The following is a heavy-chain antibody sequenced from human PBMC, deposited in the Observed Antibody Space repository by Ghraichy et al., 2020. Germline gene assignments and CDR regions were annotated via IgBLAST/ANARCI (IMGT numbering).Heavy chain of an antibody. V-gene: IGHV3-66*02. CDR1: GFTVSSNY. D-gene: IGHD3-10*01. CDR3: ARDRWFGEPQGAFDI. Sequence: GGALRLSCAASGFTVSSNYMSWVRQAPGKGLEWVSVIYSGGSTYYADSVKGRFTISRDNSKNTLYLQMNSLRAEDTAVYYCARDRWFGEPQGAFDIWGQGTMVTVSS. CDR2: IYSGGST. J-gene: IGHJ3*02.